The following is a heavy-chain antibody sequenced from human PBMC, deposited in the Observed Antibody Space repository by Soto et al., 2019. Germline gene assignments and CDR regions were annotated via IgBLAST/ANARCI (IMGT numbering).Heavy chain of an antibody. CDR3: AKDSSTFLPAARFDY. CDR1: GFTFDDYA. D-gene: IGHD2-2*01. V-gene: IGHV3-9*01. Sequence: GGSLRLSCAASGFTFDDYAMHWVRQAPGKGLEWVSGISWNSGSIGYADSVKGRFTISRDNAKKSLYLQMNSLRAEDTALYYCAKDSSTFLPAARFDYWGQGTLVTVSS. CDR2: ISWNSGSI. J-gene: IGHJ4*02.